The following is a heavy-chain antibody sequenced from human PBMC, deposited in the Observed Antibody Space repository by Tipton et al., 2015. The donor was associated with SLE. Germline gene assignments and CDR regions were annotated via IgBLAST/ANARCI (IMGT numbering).Heavy chain of an antibody. J-gene: IGHJ4*02. CDR3: ASEHSGWLDY. CDR2: IYYSGST. CDR1: GGSISSHY. V-gene: IGHV4-59*11. D-gene: IGHD6-19*01. Sequence: TLSLTCTVSGGSISSHYWGWIRQPPGKGLEWIGYIYYSGSTNYNPSLKSRVPISVDTSKNQFSLKLSSVTAADTAVYYCASEHSGWLDYWGQGTLVTVSS.